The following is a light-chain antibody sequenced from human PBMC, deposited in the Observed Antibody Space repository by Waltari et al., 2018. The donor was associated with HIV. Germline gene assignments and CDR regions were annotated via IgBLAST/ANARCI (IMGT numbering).Light chain of an antibody. CDR3: QQTYCTLPLT. Sequence: DIQMTQSPSSLSASGGNTGTITCRASQSISTYFNWYQQKPGKASKLLVYDASSVQSTVPSRFSASGYGTDFTLTISSLKPDDFATYYCQQTYCTLPLTLGGATTVEIK. CDR1: QSISTY. CDR2: DAS. V-gene: IGKV1-39*01. J-gene: IGKJ4*01.